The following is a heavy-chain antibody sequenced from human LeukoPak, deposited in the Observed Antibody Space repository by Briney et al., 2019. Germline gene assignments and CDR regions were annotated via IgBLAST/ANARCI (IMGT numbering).Heavy chain of an antibody. Sequence: SETLSLTCTVSVGSLWSSSYYWGWIRQPPGKGLGWIGRIYYSGSTYDIPSLRSRVTISVDTSKNLFSLKLSSVTAADTAVYYCARRTTVKAFDYWGQGTLVTVSS. CDR3: ARRTTVKAFDY. D-gene: IGHD4-17*01. V-gene: IGHV4-39*07. CDR1: VGSLWSSSYY. CDR2: IYYSGST. J-gene: IGHJ4*02.